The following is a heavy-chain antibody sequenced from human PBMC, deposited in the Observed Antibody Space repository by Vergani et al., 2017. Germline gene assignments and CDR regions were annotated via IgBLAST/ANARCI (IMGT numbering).Heavy chain of an antibody. CDR1: GGSISSYY. CDR3: ARDVRSYDSSGYYLTYNWFDP. D-gene: IGHD3-22*01. Sequence: QVQLQESGPGLVKPSETLSLTCTVSGGSISSYYWSWIRQPPGKGLEWIGYIYYSGSTNYNPSLKSRVTISVDTSKNQFSLKLSSVTAADTALYYCARDVRSYDSSGYYLTYNWFDPWGQGTLVTVSS. J-gene: IGHJ5*02. CDR2: IYYSGST. V-gene: IGHV4-59*01.